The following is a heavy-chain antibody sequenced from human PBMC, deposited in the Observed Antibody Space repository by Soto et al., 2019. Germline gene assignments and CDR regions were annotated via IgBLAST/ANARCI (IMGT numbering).Heavy chain of an antibody. D-gene: IGHD6-6*01. V-gene: IGHV4-59*01. CDR1: GGSISSYY. Sequence: PSETLSLTCTVSGGSISSYYWSWIRQPPGKGLEWIGYIYYSGSTNYNPSLKSRVTISVDTSKNQFSLKLSSVTAADTAVYYCARIRSSSIDFYFAVWGQGTLVTVSS. CDR3: ARIRSSSIDFYFAV. CDR2: IYYSGST. J-gene: IGHJ4*02.